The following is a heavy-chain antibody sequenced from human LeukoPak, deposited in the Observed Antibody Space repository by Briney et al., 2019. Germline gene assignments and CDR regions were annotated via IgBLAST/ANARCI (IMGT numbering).Heavy chain of an antibody. D-gene: IGHD5-12*01. CDR2: IIPVLNIT. Sequence: SVKVSCKTSGGTFSSSAITWVRQAPGQGLEWMGRIIPVLNITTYAQKFQGRVTITADESTSTAYMELSSLSSEDTAVYYCASGTVASMDIWGQGTMVTVSS. J-gene: IGHJ3*02. CDR1: GGTFSSSA. V-gene: IGHV1-69*04. CDR3: ASGTVASMDI.